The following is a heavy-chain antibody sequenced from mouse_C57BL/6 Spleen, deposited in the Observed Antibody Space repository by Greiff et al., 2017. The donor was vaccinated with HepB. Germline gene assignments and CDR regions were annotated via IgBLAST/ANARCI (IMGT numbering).Heavy chain of an antibody. V-gene: IGHV1-52*01. J-gene: IGHJ2*01. Sequence: QVQLQQPGAELVRPGSSVKLSCKASGYTFTSYWMHWVKQRPIQGLEWIGNIDPSDSETHYNQKFKDKATLTVDKSSSTAYMQLSSLTSEDSAVYYCAREFITTVVGNYFDYWGQGTTLTVSS. D-gene: IGHD1-1*01. CDR1: GYTFTSYW. CDR3: AREFITTVVGNYFDY. CDR2: IDPSDSET.